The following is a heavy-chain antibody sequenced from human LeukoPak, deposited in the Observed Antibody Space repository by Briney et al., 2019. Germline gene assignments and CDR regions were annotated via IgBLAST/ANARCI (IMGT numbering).Heavy chain of an antibody. CDR3: ARDPYSGSYGADYYYYMDV. CDR1: GFTFRTYA. Sequence: GGSLRLSCAASGFTFRTYAMTWVRQAPGKGLEWVSSIDNSGYTTYYADSVKGRFTISRDNAKSSLYLQMNSLRAEDTAVYYCARDPYSGSYGADYYYYMDVWGKGTTVTISS. D-gene: IGHD1-26*01. V-gene: IGHV3-48*03. J-gene: IGHJ6*03. CDR2: IDNSGYTT.